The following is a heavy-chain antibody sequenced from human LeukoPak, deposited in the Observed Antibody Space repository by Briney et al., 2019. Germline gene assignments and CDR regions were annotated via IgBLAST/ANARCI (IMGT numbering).Heavy chain of an antibody. V-gene: IGHV4-59*12. J-gene: IGHJ4*02. CDR3: ARDKINAFDY. CDR1: GGSISSYY. D-gene: IGHD2-8*01. CDR2: IYYSGST. Sequence: PSETLSLTCTVSGGSISSYYWSWIRQPPGKGLEWIGYIYYSGSTNYNPSLKSRVTISVDMSKNQFSLKLSSVTAADTAVYYCARDKINAFDYWGQGTLVTVSS.